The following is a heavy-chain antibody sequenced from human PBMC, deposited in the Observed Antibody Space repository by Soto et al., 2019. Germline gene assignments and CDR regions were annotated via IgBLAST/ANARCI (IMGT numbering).Heavy chain of an antibody. CDR3: ARVGDFGYYDYVGGNYRYAYFDY. V-gene: IGHV1-18*01. D-gene: IGHD3-16*02. CDR1: GYTFTSYG. Sequence: QVQLVQSGAEVKKPGASVKVSCKASGYTFTSYGISWVRQAPGQGLEWMGWISAYNGNTKYAQKLQGRITMTTDTSTSTAYMELRSLRSDDTAVYSCARVGDFGYYDYVGGNYRYAYFDYWGQGTLVTISS. J-gene: IGHJ4*02. CDR2: ISAYNGNT.